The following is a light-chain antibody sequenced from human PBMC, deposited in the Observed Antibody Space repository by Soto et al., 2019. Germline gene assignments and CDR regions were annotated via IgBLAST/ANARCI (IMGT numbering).Light chain of an antibody. Sequence: EIVLTQSPATLSLSPGERATLSCRASQSVNSFLAWYQQKPGQAPRLLIYDASNRATGIPARFSGSGSGTDFTLTISNLEPEDFAVYYCQQRSSWTFGQGTKVEVK. V-gene: IGKV3-11*01. J-gene: IGKJ1*01. CDR2: DAS. CDR3: QQRSSWT. CDR1: QSVNSF.